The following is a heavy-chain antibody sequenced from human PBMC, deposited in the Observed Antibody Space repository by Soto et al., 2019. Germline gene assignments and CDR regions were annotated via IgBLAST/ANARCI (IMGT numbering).Heavy chain of an antibody. Sequence: EVQVLESGGGSVQPGGSLRLSCAASGFTFSNFAMGWVRHAPGKGLEWVSAITGSTGSTYYADSVRGRFFISRDNSQNTLHLQMNSLRVEDTAVYYCVKDTSSSPYYMDVWGKGTTVTVSS. CDR1: GFTFSNFA. J-gene: IGHJ6*03. D-gene: IGHD2-2*01. CDR2: ITGSTGST. V-gene: IGHV3-23*01. CDR3: VKDTSSSPYYMDV.